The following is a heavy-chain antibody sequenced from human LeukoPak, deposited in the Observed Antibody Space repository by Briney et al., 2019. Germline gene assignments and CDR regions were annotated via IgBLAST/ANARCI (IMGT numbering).Heavy chain of an antibody. D-gene: IGHD2-15*01. Sequence: PGGSLRLSCAASGFSFSSYGMHWVRQAPGKGLEWVAFIRYDGSNKYYADSVKGRFTISRDNSKNTLYLQMNSLRAEDTAVYYCAKDRLLYCSGGSCYSVPLDYWGQGTLVTVSS. CDR3: AKDRLLYCSGGSCYSVPLDY. CDR1: GFSFSSYG. CDR2: IRYDGSNK. J-gene: IGHJ4*02. V-gene: IGHV3-30*02.